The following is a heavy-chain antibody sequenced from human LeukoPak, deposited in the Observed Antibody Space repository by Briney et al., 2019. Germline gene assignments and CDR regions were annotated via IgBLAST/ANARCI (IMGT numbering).Heavy chain of an antibody. V-gene: IGHV3-23*01. D-gene: IGHD3-22*01. CDR2: ISGSDHST. CDR1: GFTFSSYW. J-gene: IGHJ3*02. CDR3: ARLSGYYWEAFDI. Sequence: GGSLRLSCAASGFTFSSYWMSWVRQAPGEGLEWVSAISGSDHSTYYADSVKGRFTISRDNSKNTLYLQMNSLRAEDTAVYYCARLSGYYWEAFDIWGQGTMVTVSS.